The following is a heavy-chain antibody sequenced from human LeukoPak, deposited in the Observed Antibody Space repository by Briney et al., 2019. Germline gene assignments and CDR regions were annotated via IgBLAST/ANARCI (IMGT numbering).Heavy chain of an antibody. D-gene: IGHD6-6*01. J-gene: IGHJ3*02. CDR2: ISYDGSNK. CDR3: ARDFWDEYSSSSGAFDI. CDR1: GFTFSSYA. Sequence: GGSLRLSCAASGFTFSSYAMHWVRQAPGKGLEWVAVISYDGSNKYYADSVKGRFTISRDNSKNTLYLQMNSLRAEDTAVYYCARDFWDEYSSSSGAFDIWGQGTMVTVSS. V-gene: IGHV3-30-3*01.